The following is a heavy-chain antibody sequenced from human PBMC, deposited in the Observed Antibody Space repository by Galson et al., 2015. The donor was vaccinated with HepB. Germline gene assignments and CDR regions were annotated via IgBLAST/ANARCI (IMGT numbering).Heavy chain of an antibody. CDR1: GGSISSSSYY. V-gene: IGHV4-39*01. CDR3: AIPYDYVWGSYRGNWYFDL. CDR2: IYYSRST. J-gene: IGHJ2*01. Sequence: TLSLTCTVSGGSISSSSYYWGWIRQPPGKGLEWIGSIYYSRSTYYNPSLKSRVTISVDTSKNQFSLKLSSVTAADTAVYYCAIPYDYVWGSYRGNWYFDLWGRGTLVTVSS. D-gene: IGHD3-16*02.